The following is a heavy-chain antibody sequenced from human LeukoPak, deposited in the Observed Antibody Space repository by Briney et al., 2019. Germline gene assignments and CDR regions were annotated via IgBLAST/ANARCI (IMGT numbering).Heavy chain of an antibody. CDR2: IYDSWNT. CDR3: ARDQIGYGLDY. Sequence: SQTLSLTCIVSSGSINNHYWSWIRQPPGKGLEWIGYIYDSWNTNYNPSLQSRVTISMDASRNQFSLNLTSVTAADTAVYYCARDQIGYGLDYWGQGTLVTVSS. CDR1: SGSINNHY. V-gene: IGHV4-59*11. J-gene: IGHJ4*02. D-gene: IGHD5-18*01.